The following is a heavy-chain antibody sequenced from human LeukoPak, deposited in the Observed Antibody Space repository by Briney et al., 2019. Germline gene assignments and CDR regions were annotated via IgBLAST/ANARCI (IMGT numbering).Heavy chain of an antibody. V-gene: IGHV4-59*01. CDR1: GGSISSYY. J-gene: IGHJ4*02. Sequence: SETLSLTCTVSGGSISSYYWSWIRQPPGKGLEWIGYIYYSGSTNYNPSLKSRVTISVDTSKNQFSLKLSSVTAADTAVYYCARVRDGSTLEFDDWGQGTLVTVSS. D-gene: IGHD5-24*01. CDR2: IYYSGST. CDR3: ARVRDGSTLEFDD.